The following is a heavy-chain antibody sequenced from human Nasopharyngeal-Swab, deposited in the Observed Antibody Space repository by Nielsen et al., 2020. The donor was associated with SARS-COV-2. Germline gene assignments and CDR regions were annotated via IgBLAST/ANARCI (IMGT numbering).Heavy chain of an antibody. CDR2: IRSEAYGGTP. J-gene: IGHJ4*02. CDR1: GFTFGDYA. V-gene: IGHV3-49*03. Sequence: GESLKISCTASGFTFGDYAMSWFRQAPGKGLEWVGFIRSEAYGGTPQYAASVKGRFTISRDDSKSVAYLQMNSLKTEGTAVYYCTRDDPPYCSGGSCQGNYWGQGTLVTVSS. D-gene: IGHD2-15*01. CDR3: TRDDPPYCSGGSCQGNY.